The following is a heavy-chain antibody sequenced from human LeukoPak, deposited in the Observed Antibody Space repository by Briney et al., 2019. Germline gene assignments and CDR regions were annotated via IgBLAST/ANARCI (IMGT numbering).Heavy chain of an antibody. CDR1: GFTFSSYW. D-gene: IGHD3-10*01. V-gene: IGHV3-74*01. Sequence: GRSLRLSCAAPGFTFSSYWMHWVREAPGKGLGWVSRINSDGSSTSYADSVKGRFTISRDNAKNTLYLQMNSLRAEDTAVYDSAGDGLLWFGVLFYWGPGTLVTVSS. CDR3: AGDGLLWFGVLFY. J-gene: IGHJ4*02. CDR2: INSDGSST.